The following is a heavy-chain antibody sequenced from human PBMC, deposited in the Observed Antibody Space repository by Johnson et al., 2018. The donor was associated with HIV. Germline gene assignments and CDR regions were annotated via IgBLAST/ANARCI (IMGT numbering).Heavy chain of an antibody. J-gene: IGHJ3*02. CDR3: AKQYFGSGGSVHAFDI. V-gene: IGHV3-66*04. D-gene: IGHD3-10*01. CDR2: LFSGVTT. CDR1: GFTVSSYY. Sequence: VQLVESGGGLVQPGGSLRLSCAASGFTVSSYYMTWVRQAPGKGLEWVSVLFSGVTTYYADSVKGRFTISRDSSKNTLYLQMNSLRPEDTAVYSCAKQYFGSGGSVHAFDIWGQGTMVTVSS.